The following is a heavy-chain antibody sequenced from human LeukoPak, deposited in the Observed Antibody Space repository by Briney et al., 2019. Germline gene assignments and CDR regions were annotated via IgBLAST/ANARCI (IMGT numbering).Heavy chain of an antibody. V-gene: IGHV3-30-3*01. Sequence: QPGRSLRLSCAASGFSFSTYAMHWVRQAPGKGLECVAVILYDGSSQYYTDSVKGRFTTSRDNSRNTLYLQMNSLKVEDTAVYYCARDFRDYRDYVAYFDSWGQGTLVTVSS. CDR1: GFSFSTYA. CDR2: ILYDGSSQ. D-gene: IGHD4-17*01. J-gene: IGHJ4*02. CDR3: ARDFRDYRDYVAYFDS.